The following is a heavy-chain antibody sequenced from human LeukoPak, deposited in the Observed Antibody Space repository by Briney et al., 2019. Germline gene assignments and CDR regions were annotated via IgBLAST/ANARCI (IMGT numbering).Heavy chain of an antibody. CDR1: GVSISSAGY. J-gene: IGHJ3*02. Sequence: SQTLSLTCTVSGVSISSAGYWSWIRQYPGKGLEWIGYIYFSGSTYYNPSLKSRVTISVDTSKSHFSLKLSSVTAADTAVYYCARVPPDYGDYVRAFDIWGQGTKVTVSS. CDR3: ARVPPDYGDYVRAFDI. D-gene: IGHD4-17*01. V-gene: IGHV4-31*03. CDR2: IYFSGST.